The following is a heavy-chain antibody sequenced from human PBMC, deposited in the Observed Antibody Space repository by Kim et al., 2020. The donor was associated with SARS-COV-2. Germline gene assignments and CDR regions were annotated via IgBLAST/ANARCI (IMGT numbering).Heavy chain of an antibody. D-gene: IGHD5-12*01. CDR1: GFTFSGYE. V-gene: IGHV3-48*03. Sequence: GGSLRLSCAASGFTFSGYEMNWVRQAPGKGLEWVSDISSSGSTIYYADSVKGRFTISRDNAKNSLYLQMNSLRAEDTAVYYCAREDFTPSFSSGYEYPDAFDIWGQGTMVTVSS. CDR2: ISSSGSTI. CDR3: AREDFTPSFSSGYEYPDAFDI. J-gene: IGHJ3*02.